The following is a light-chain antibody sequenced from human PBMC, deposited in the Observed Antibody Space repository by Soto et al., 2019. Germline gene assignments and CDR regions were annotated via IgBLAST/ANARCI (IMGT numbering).Light chain of an antibody. CDR2: DVS. Sequence: QSALTQPASVSGSPGQSITISCTGTSSDVGGYNYVSWYQQYPGKAPKLVIYDVSNRPSGVSDRISGSKSGNTASLTISGLQAEDEADYYCSSYTSSSTPSVVFGGGTKLTVL. CDR1: SSDVGGYNY. V-gene: IGLV2-14*01. J-gene: IGLJ2*01. CDR3: SSYTSSSTPSVV.